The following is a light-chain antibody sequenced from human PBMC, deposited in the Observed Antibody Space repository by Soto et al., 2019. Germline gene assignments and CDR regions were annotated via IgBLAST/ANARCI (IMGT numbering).Light chain of an antibody. V-gene: IGLV2-8*01. Sequence: QSALTQPPSASGSPGQSVTISCTGTSSDVGGYKYVSWYQQHPDKAPKLMIFEDNKRPSGVPDRFSGSKSGNTASLTVSGLQAEDEADYYCSSYAGINNLGVFGTGTKLTVL. CDR3: SSYAGINNLGV. J-gene: IGLJ1*01. CDR2: EDN. CDR1: SSDVGGYKY.